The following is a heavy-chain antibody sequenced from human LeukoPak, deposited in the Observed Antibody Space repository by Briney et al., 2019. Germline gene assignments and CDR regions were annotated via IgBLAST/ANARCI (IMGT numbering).Heavy chain of an antibody. J-gene: IGHJ4*02. CDR3: AKFPGSYYYYSGYY. Sequence: GGSLRLSCAASGFTFSSYAMSWVRQAPGKGLEWVSAISGSGGSTYYADSVKGRLTISRDNSKNTLYLQMNSLRAEDTAVYYCAKFPGSYYYYSGYYWGQGTLVTVSS. CDR1: GFTFSSYA. V-gene: IGHV3-23*01. D-gene: IGHD3-10*01. CDR2: ISGSGGST.